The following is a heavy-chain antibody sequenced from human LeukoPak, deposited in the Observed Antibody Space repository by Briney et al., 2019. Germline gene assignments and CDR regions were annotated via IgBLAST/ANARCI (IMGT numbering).Heavy chain of an antibody. D-gene: IGHD2-15*01. V-gene: IGHV4-61*01. CDR2: ISSSGSV. CDR3: ARAPSGCGGTCPSDH. CDR1: RGSISGSIRSYY. J-gene: IGHJ4*02. Sequence: PSETLSLTCTVSRGSISGSIRSYYWSWLRQPPGKGLEWIGYISSSGSVNDNPSLRSRVTMALDTSGNQVSLKLTSVTAADTAVYYCARAPSGCGGTCPSDHWGPGTLVTVSS.